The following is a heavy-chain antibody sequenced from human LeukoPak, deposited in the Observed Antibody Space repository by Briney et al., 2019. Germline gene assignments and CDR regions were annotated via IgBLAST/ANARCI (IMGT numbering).Heavy chain of an antibody. D-gene: IGHD3-22*01. CDR3: ASSTYYYDSSPKTWGY. CDR2: IYSGGST. J-gene: IGHJ4*02. Sequence: GGSLRPSCPPSAFTVSSNYISCVRQAPGKGLEWGSVIYSGGSTYYEDSVKGRFTISRDNSKNTLYLQMNSLRAEDTAVYYCASSTYYYDSSPKTWGYWGQGTLVTVSS. V-gene: IGHV3-53*01. CDR1: AFTVSSNY.